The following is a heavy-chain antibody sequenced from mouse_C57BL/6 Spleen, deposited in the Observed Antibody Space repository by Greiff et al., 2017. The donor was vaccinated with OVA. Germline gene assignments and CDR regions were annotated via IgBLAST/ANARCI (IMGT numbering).Heavy chain of an antibody. V-gene: IGHV1-59*01. J-gene: IGHJ1*03. CDR3: ARQNYCGSHWYFDV. Sequence: QVQLQQPGAELVRPGTSVKLSCKASGYTFTSYWMHWVKQRPGQGLEWIGVIDPSDSYTNYNQKFKGKATLTVDTSSSTAYMQLSSLTSEDSAVYYCARQNYCGSHWYFDVWGTGTTVTVSS. CDR2: IDPSDSYT. CDR1: GYTFTSYW. D-gene: IGHD1-1*01.